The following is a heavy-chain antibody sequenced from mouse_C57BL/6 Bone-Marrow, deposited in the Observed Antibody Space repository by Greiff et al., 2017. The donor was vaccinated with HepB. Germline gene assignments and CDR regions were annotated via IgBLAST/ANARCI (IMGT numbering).Heavy chain of an antibody. J-gene: IGHJ2*01. V-gene: IGHV10-1*01. CDR3: VRHEVYGTGFDY. Sequence: EVKLVESGGGLVQPKGSLKLSCAASGFSFNTYAMNWVRQAPGKGLEWVARIRSKSNNYATYYADSVKDRFTISRDDSESMLYLQMNNLKTEDTAMDYCVRHEVYGTGFDYWGQGTTLTVSS. CDR1: GFSFNTYA. D-gene: IGHD1-1*01. CDR2: IRSKSNNYAT.